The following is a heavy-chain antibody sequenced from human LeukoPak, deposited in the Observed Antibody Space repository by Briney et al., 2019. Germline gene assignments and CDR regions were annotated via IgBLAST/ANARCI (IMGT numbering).Heavy chain of an antibody. CDR1: GFTFSNYA. Sequence: LSGGSLRLSCAASGFTFSNYALSWVRQAPGKGLEWVSSISNSGGSTYYADPVKGRFTISRDNSKNTLYLQMNSLRAEDTAVYYCAKDQPRGYYYDSSGYPFDYWGQGTLVTVSS. J-gene: IGHJ4*02. CDR3: AKDQPRGYYYDSSGYPFDY. V-gene: IGHV3-23*01. D-gene: IGHD3-22*01. CDR2: ISNSGGST.